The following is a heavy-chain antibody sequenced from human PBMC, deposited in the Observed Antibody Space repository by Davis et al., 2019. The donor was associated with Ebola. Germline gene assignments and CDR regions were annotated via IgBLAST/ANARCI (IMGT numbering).Heavy chain of an antibody. D-gene: IGHD1-26*01. V-gene: IGHV4-39*01. Sequence: MPSETLSLTCTVSGGSISSNSYYWGWIRQPPGKGLEWIGNIYYSGSTYYNPSLKSRVTISVDTSKNQFSLKLNSVTAADTAVYYCATHLIVRATIRWFDPWGQGTLVTVSS. CDR3: ATHLIVRATIRWFDP. CDR2: IYYSGST. CDR1: GGSISSNSYY. J-gene: IGHJ5*02.